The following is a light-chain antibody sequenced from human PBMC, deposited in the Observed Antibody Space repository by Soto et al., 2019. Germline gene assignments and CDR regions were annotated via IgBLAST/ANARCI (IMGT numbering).Light chain of an antibody. Sequence: EPACRSRSPVQPYTNSCSHRDFGNFEHISWYQQHPGKGPKLIIYEDTRRPSGISGRFSGSKSGNTASLTISGLQAEDEADYYCSSYTWSPTLYAFATGTKVTVL. J-gene: IGLJ1*01. V-gene: IGLV2-23*01. CDR1: HRDFGNFEH. CDR3: SSYTWSPTLYA. CDR2: EDT.